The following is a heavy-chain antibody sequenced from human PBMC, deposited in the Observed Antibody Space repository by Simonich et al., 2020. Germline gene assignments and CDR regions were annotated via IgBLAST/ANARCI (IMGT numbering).Heavy chain of an antibody. V-gene: IGHV1-8*03. Sequence: QVQLVQSGAEVKKPGASVKVSCNASGYTFTRYAINWVRQATGQGLEWKGGIKPNRGKTGYAKKFQGRVTITRNTSISKAYMELSSLRSEDTAVYYCARSRYCTNGVCYNWFDPWGQGTLVTVSS. CDR3: ARSRYCTNGVCYNWFDP. CDR2: IKPNRGKT. D-gene: IGHD2-8*01. CDR1: GYTFTRYA. J-gene: IGHJ5*02.